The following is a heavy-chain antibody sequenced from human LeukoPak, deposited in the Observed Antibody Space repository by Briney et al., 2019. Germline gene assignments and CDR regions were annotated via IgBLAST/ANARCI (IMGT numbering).Heavy chain of an antibody. V-gene: IGHV3-21*01. J-gene: IGHJ6*03. D-gene: IGHD1-1*01. CDR1: GFAFSTYS. CDR3: ARDPYNGAYSEGYYYYYMDV. CDR2: ISSSSNYI. Sequence: GGSLRLSCAASGFAFSTYSMNWVRQAPGKGLEWVSSISSSSNYIYYADSMKGRFTISRDNAKNSLYLQMNSLRVEDTAIYYCARDPYNGAYSEGYYYYYMDVWGKGTTVTISS.